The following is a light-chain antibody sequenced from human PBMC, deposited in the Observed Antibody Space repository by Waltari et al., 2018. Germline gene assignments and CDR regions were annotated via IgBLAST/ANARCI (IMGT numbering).Light chain of an antibody. V-gene: IGLV2-14*03. CDR1: SSDVGLYNY. Sequence: SALTQPASVSGPPGQSITISCTGTSSDVGLYNYVSWYQQHPGKAPKLMISDVSRRPSGVSDRFSGSKSGNTASLTISGLQAADEADYYCSSYSTSTAFVVFGGGTKLTVL. CDR3: SSYSTSTAFVV. J-gene: IGLJ2*01. CDR2: DVS.